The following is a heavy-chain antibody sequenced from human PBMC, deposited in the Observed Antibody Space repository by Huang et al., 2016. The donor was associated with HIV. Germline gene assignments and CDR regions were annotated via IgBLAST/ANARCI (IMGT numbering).Heavy chain of an antibody. CDR1: GFSFTSYD. V-gene: IGHV3-30*03. Sequence: QGQLVESGGGVVQPGRSLRLSCAASGFSFTSYDMQWVRQVPGNGLDWVSFVSNDGNEKYDSDSVKGRFTISRDNFKNTLYLQMNSLRTGDTAVYFCLPAGHVSHYYYMDVWGKGTTVIVSS. CDR3: LPAGHVSHYYYMDV. J-gene: IGHJ6*03. CDR2: VSNDGNEK.